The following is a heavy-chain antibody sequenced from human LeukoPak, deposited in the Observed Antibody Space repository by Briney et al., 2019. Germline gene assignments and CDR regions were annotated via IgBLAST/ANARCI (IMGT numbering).Heavy chain of an antibody. J-gene: IGHJ4*02. V-gene: IGHV3-64D*06. CDR1: GFTFGSYA. Sequence: PGGSLRLSCSASGFTFGSYAMHWVRQAPGKGLEYVSAISSNGGSTYYADSVKGRFTISRDNSKNTLYLQMSSLRAEDTAVYYCVKDRYYYDSSGYFDYWGQGTLVTVSS. CDR2: ISSNGGST. CDR3: VKDRYYYDSSGYFDY. D-gene: IGHD3-22*01.